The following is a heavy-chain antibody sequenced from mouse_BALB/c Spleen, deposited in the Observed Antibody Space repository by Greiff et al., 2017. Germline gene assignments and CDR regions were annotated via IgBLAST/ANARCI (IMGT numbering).Heavy chain of an antibody. J-gene: IGHJ1*01. CDR3: ARSGYYGSSWYFDV. Sequence: QVQLQQSGAELVRPGTSVKVSCKASGYAFTNYLIEWVKQRPGQGLEWIGVINPGSGGTNYNEKFKGKATLTADKSSSTAYMQLSSLTSDDSAVYFCARSGYYGSSWYFDVWGAGTTVTVSS. CDR1: GYAFTNYL. CDR2: INPGSGGT. D-gene: IGHD1-1*01. V-gene: IGHV1-54*01.